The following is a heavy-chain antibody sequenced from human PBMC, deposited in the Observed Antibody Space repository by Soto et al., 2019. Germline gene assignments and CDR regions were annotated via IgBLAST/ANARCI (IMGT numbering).Heavy chain of an antibody. V-gene: IGHV3-30-3*01. Sequence: QVQLVESGGGVVQPGRSLRLSCAASGFTFSSYAMHWVRQAPGKGLEWVAVISYDGSNKYYADSVKGRFTISRDNSKNTLYLQMNSLRAEDTAVYYCARDGKDYYDSSGYTAFDIWGQGTMVTVSS. CDR2: ISYDGSNK. D-gene: IGHD3-22*01. CDR1: GFTFSSYA. J-gene: IGHJ3*02. CDR3: ARDGKDYYDSSGYTAFDI.